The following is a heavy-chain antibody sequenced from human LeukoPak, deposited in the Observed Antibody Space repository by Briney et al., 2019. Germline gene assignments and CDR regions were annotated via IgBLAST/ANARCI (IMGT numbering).Heavy chain of an antibody. J-gene: IGHJ4*02. Sequence: GGSLRLSCVGSGFTFSTQAMSWVRQAPGKGLEGVSTMSGSGDGIHYADSVRGRFHSSRDNSKSTVYLQMSSLRAEDTAIYYCARLQWDLPISWGYFDHWGQGTLVSVSS. CDR1: GFTFSTQA. V-gene: IGHV3-23*01. CDR2: MSGSGDGI. CDR3: ARLQWDLPISWGYFDH. D-gene: IGHD1-26*01.